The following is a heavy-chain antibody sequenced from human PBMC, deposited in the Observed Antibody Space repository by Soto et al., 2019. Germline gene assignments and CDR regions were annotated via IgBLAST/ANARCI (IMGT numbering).Heavy chain of an antibody. CDR3: AKDRVEVWFEELFSWFDP. Sequence: PGGSLRLSCAASGFTFSSYAMSWVRQAPGKGLEWVSAISGSGGSTYYADSVKGRFTISRDNSKNTLYLQMNSLRAEDTAVYYFAKDRVEVWFEELFSWFDPWGQGTLVTVSS. J-gene: IGHJ5*02. CDR1: GFTFSSYA. D-gene: IGHD3-10*01. CDR2: ISGSGGST. V-gene: IGHV3-23*01.